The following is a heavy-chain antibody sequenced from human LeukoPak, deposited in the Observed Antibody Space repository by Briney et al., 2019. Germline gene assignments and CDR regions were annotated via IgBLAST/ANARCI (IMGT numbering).Heavy chain of an antibody. Sequence: QPSETLSLTCTVSGGSISRYYWSWIRQPPGKGLEWVGYIYYSGNTNYNPSLESRVTISVDTSENQFSLKLNSVTAADTAVYYGVRCGEGSGHCYFPLTTWGQGTLVTVSA. J-gene: IGHJ4*02. CDR3: VRCGEGSGHCYFPLTT. V-gene: IGHV4-59*01. D-gene: IGHD2-21*01. CDR2: IYYSGNT. CDR1: GGSISRYY.